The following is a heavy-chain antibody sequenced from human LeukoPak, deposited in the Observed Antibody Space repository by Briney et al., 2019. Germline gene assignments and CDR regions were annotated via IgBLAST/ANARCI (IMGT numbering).Heavy chain of an antibody. CDR2: ISDSGAGT. Sequence: GGSLRLSCVASGFTFSSYAMTWVRQAPGKGLEWVSGISDSGAGTHYADSVKGRLTISRDNSKNTLYLQMNSLRAEDTAVYYCAKGYESSGYFQVDFWGQGTLVTVSS. J-gene: IGHJ4*02. V-gene: IGHV3-23*01. CDR1: GFTFSSYA. CDR3: AKGYESSGYFQVDF. D-gene: IGHD3-22*01.